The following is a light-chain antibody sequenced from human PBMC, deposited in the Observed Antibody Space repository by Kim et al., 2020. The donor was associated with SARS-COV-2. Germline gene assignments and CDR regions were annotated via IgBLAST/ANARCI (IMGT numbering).Light chain of an antibody. Sequence: AAVGDRVTITCQASQDITDYLNWYQQKPGKAPRLLCYDASKLETGVPPRFSGSGSGTDFTLAISSLQPEDIATFYCQQYDYLPITFGQGTRLEIK. CDR2: DAS. CDR1: QDITDY. CDR3: QQYDYLPIT. V-gene: IGKV1-33*01. J-gene: IGKJ5*01.